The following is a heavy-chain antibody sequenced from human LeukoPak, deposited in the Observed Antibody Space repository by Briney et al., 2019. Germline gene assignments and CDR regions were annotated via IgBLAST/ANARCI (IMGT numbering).Heavy chain of an antibody. Sequence: GGSLGLSCAASGFTFSSYGMHWVRQAPGKGLEWVAVIWYDGSNKYYADSVKGRFTISRDNSKNTLSLQMNSLRAEDTAVYYCARGQQDPPIVDYWGQGTLVTVSS. CDR2: IWYDGSNK. CDR3: ARGQQDPPIVDY. J-gene: IGHJ4*02. D-gene: IGHD3-22*01. CDR1: GFTFSSYG. V-gene: IGHV3-33*01.